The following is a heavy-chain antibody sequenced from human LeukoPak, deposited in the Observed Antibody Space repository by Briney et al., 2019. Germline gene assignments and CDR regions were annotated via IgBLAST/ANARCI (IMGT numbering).Heavy chain of an antibody. V-gene: IGHV3-21*01. CDR1: GFTFSSYS. Sequence: GGSLRLSCAASGFTFSSYSMNWVRQAPGKGLEWVSSISSSSSYIYYADSVKGRFTISRDNAKNSLYLQMNSLRAEDTAVYYCARAGITMVRGVEDCWGQGTLVTVSS. J-gene: IGHJ4*02. CDR3: ARAGITMVRGVEDC. D-gene: IGHD3-10*01. CDR2: ISSSSSYI.